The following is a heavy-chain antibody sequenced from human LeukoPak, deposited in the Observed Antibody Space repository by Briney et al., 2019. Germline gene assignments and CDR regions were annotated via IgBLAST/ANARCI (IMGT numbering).Heavy chain of an antibody. J-gene: IGHJ4*02. D-gene: IGHD2-2*01. V-gene: IGHV3-30-3*01. CDR3: ARVNGAYCSTTSCPSSHFDY. CDR2: ISYDALNK. Sequence: GGSRRLSCAASGFIFNSYAMHWVRQAPGMGLEWVAVISYDALNKYYADSVKGRFTISRDNSKNTLYLQMNGLRAEDTAVYYCARVNGAYCSTTSCPSSHFDYWGQGTLVTVSS. CDR1: GFIFNSYA.